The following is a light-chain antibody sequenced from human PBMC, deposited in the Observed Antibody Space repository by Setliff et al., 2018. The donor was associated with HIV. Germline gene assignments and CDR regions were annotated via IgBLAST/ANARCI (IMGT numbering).Light chain of an antibody. CDR3: CSSAGTYTSFFV. CDR1: SSDVGNYNL. V-gene: IGLV2-23*02. J-gene: IGLJ1*01. CDR2: EVR. Sequence: QSALAQPASVSGSPGQSITISCTGTSSDVGNYNLVSWYQQHPGTAPKLIIFEVRNRPSGVSSRFSGSKSGNMASLTISGLQAEDEADYYYCSSAGTYTSFFVFGTGTKVTVL.